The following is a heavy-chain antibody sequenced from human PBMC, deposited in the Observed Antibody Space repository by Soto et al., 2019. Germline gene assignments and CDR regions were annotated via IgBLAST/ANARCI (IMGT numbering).Heavy chain of an antibody. D-gene: IGHD3-3*01. CDR1: GFTFSSYW. V-gene: IGHV3-74*01. CDR2: INSDGSST. Sequence: GGSLRLSCAASGFTFSSYWMHWVRQAPGKGLVWVSRINSDGSSTSYADSVKGRFTISRDNAKNTLYLQMNSLRAEDTAVYYCASYYDFWSGYNWFDPWGQGTLVTVYS. CDR3: ASYYDFWSGYNWFDP. J-gene: IGHJ5*02.